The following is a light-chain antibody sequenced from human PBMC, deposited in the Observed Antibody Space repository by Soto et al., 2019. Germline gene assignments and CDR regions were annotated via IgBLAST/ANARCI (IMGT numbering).Light chain of an antibody. CDR1: QTISSW. J-gene: IGKJ1*01. V-gene: IGKV1-5*03. Sequence: DIQMTQSPSALSGSVGDRVTITCRASQTISSWLAWYQQKPGKAPKPLIYKASTLKSGVPSRFSGSGSGTEFTLTISSLQPDDFATYYCQHYKSYSEAFGQGTKVDIK. CDR2: KAS. CDR3: QHYKSYSEA.